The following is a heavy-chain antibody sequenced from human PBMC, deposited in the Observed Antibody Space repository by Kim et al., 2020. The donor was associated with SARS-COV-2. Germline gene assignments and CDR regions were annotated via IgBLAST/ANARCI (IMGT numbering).Heavy chain of an antibody. CDR1: GGSISSSSYY. CDR2: IYYSGST. V-gene: IGHV4-39*07. J-gene: IGHJ4*02. Sequence: SETLSLTCTVSGGSISSSSYYWGWIRQPPGKGLEWIGSIYYSGSTYYNPSLKSRVTISVDTSKNQFSLKLSSVTAADTAVYYCARDHDDFWSGYYMAFDYWGQGTLVTVSS. CDR3: ARDHDDFWSGYYMAFDY. D-gene: IGHD3-3*01.